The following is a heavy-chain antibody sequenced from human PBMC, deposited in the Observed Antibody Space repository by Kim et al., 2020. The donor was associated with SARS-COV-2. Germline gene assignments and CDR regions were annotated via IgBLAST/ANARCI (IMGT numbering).Heavy chain of an antibody. Sequence: ASVKVSCKASGYTFTSYAMHWVRQAPGQRLEWMGWINAGNGNTKYSQKFQGRVTITRDTSASTAYMELSSLRSEDTAVYYCARAGNVLLWFGESSNWFDPWGQGTLVTVSS. CDR3: ARAGNVLLWFGESSNWFDP. CDR2: INAGNGNT. J-gene: IGHJ5*02. V-gene: IGHV1-3*01. D-gene: IGHD3-10*01. CDR1: GYTFTSYA.